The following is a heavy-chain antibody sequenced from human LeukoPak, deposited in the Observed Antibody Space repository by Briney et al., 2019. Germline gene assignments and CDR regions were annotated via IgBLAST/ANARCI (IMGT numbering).Heavy chain of an antibody. D-gene: IGHD3-10*01. Sequence: GGSLRLSCAASGFTFSDYAMNRVRQAPGKGLEWVSAISATGYTTYYADSVKGRFTISTDNSKSTVYLQMNSLRAEDTAVYYCAKDWGKLWGYYFDYWGQGTLVTVSS. V-gene: IGHV3-23*01. CDR1: GFTFSDYA. J-gene: IGHJ4*02. CDR2: ISATGYTT. CDR3: AKDWGKLWGYYFDY.